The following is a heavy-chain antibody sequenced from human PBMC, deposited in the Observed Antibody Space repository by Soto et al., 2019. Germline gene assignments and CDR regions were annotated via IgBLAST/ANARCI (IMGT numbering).Heavy chain of an antibody. CDR1: GFSLSTSGVH. D-gene: IGHD6-19*01. J-gene: IGHJ4*02. CDR3: ARIRNTRGSGWYYFDY. CDR2: IYWDHRK. V-gene: IGHV2-5*02. Sequence: GSGPTLVNPTQTLTLTCSFTGFSLSTSGVHVGWFRQPPGEALEWLALIYWDHRKHCSPSLKSRLTVTKDTSKNQVVLTMTNMDPVDTATYYCARIRNTRGSGWYYFDYWGQGTLVTVSS.